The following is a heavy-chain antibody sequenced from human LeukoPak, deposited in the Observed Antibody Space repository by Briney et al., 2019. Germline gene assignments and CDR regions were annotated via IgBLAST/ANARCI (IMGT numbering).Heavy chain of an antibody. J-gene: IGHJ3*02. CDR3: ATDQIGSGWYRDAFDI. CDR1: GYTLTELS. CDR2: FDPEDGET. Sequence: ASVKVSCKVSGYTLTELSMHWVRQAPGKGLEWMGGFDPEDGETIYAQKFQGRVTMTEDTSTDTAYMELSSLRSEDTAVYYCATDQIGSGWYRDAFDIWGQGTMVTVSS. V-gene: IGHV1-24*01. D-gene: IGHD6-19*01.